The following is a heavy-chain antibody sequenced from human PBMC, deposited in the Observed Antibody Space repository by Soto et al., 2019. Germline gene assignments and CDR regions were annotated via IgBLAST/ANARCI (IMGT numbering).Heavy chain of an antibody. CDR3: TYNFV. CDR1: GFAFNDSA. Sequence: DVQVVQSGGGLVQPGGSLKLSCAASGFAFNDSAMHWVRQASGKGLEWVARVRSKSNNYATAYPASVKGRFIVSRDDSMGTTSLQMNSLKPEDTAIYHCTYNFVWGQGVLVTVS. CDR2: VRSKSNNYAT. V-gene: IGHV3-73*01. J-gene: IGHJ4*02. D-gene: IGHD1-1*01.